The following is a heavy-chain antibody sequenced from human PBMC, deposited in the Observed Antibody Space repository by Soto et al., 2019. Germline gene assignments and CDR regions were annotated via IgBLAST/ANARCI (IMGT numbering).Heavy chain of an antibody. V-gene: IGHV4-59*01. CDR3: AGTRGYCSGGSCPTVADY. D-gene: IGHD2-15*01. Sequence: QVQLQESGPGPVKPSETLSLTYTVSGGSISSYYWSWIRQPPGKGLEWIGYIYYSGSTNYNPSLKSRVTISVDTSKNQFSLKLSSVTAADTAVYYCAGTRGYCSGGSCPTVADYWGQGTLVTVFS. CDR2: IYYSGST. J-gene: IGHJ4*02. CDR1: GGSISSYY.